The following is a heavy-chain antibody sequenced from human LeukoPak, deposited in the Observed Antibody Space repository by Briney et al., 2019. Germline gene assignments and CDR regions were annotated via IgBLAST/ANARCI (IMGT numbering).Heavy chain of an antibody. D-gene: IGHD5-12*01. Sequence: ASVKVSCKASEYTFDDYDINWVRQVPGQGLEWLGWMNGRSGNTGYTEKLEGRLSMTRDTSTTTAYLEVTGLTSEDTAMYFCARAGYRGYDSDALDVWGQGTLVTVSS. J-gene: IGHJ3*01. CDR1: EYTFDDYD. CDR3: ARAGYRGYDSDALDV. CDR2: MNGRSGNT. V-gene: IGHV1-8*01.